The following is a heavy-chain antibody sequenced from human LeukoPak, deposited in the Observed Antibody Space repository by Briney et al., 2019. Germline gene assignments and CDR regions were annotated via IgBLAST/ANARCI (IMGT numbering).Heavy chain of an antibody. V-gene: IGHV3-20*04. CDR3: ARISTTMIRGVTNWFDP. Sequence: GSLRLSCAASGFIFDDYGMTWVRQAPGKGLEWVSGINWNGGSTGYGDSVKGRFTISRDNVKNSLYLQMNSLRAEDTALYFCARISTTMIRGVTNWFDPWGQGTLVTVSS. CDR1: GFIFDDYG. D-gene: IGHD3-10*01. CDR2: INWNGGST. J-gene: IGHJ5*02.